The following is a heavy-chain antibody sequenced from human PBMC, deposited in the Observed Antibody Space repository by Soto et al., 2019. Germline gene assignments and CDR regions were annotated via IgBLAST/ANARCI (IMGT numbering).Heavy chain of an antibody. CDR3: ARGLHCSGGSCYSGWFDP. V-gene: IGHV1-8*01. Sequence: QVQLVQSGAEVKKPGASVKVSCKASGYTFTSYDINWVGQATGQGLGWMGWMTLNSGNTGYAQKFQGRVTRTRNTSISTAYMELSSLRSEDTAVYYCARGLHCSGGSCYSGWFDPWGQGTLVTVSS. CDR1: GYTFTSYD. J-gene: IGHJ5*02. CDR2: MTLNSGNT. D-gene: IGHD2-15*01.